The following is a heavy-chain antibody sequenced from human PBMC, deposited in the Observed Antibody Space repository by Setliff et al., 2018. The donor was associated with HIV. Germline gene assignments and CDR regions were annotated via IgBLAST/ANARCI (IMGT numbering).Heavy chain of an antibody. CDR3: SRLADGGYDFRGYFDL. D-gene: IGHD5-12*01. Sequence: PSETLSLTCSVSADSIPNTLYSWGWIRQPPGKGLECIGTIYYTGSASYNPSLKSRVSMSVDTSKNQFSLKLTSVTAADTAVYHCSRLADGGYDFRGYFDLLGRGTLVTVSS. V-gene: IGHV4-39*01. CDR1: ADSIPNTLYS. J-gene: IGHJ2*01. CDR2: IYYTGSA.